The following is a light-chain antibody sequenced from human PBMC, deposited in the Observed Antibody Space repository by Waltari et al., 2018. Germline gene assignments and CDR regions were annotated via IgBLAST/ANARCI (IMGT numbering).Light chain of an antibody. CDR2: DAS. Sequence: DIQMTQSPSTLSASVGDRVTITCRASQSISDWLAWYQQKPRKAPKLLIYDASTLESGVPSRFSGSGSGTEFTLTISSLQPDDFATYYCQQYNDWSTFGQGTKLEI. J-gene: IGKJ2*01. CDR1: QSISDW. V-gene: IGKV1-5*01. CDR3: QQYNDWST.